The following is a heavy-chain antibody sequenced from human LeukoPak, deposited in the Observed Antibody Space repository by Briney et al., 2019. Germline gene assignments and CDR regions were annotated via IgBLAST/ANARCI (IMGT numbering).Heavy chain of an antibody. J-gene: IGHJ6*02. Sequence: PSETLSLTCTVSGGSISSSSSYWGWIRQPPGKGLEWIGSIYYSGTTYYNPSLKSRVTLSVDTSKNQFSLKLSSVTAADTAVYYCARDRYGDYVDYYYGMDVWGQGTTVTVSS. CDR3: ARDRYGDYVDYYYGMDV. CDR1: GGSISSSSSY. D-gene: IGHD4-17*01. V-gene: IGHV4-39*07. CDR2: IYYSGTT.